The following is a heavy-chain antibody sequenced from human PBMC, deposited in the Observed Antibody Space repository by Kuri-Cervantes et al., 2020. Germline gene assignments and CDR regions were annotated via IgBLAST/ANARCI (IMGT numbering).Heavy chain of an antibody. V-gene: IGHV1-18*01. D-gene: IGHD1-20*01. Sequence: ASVKVSCKASGYTFTSYGISWVRQAPGQGLEWMGWISAYNGNTNYAQKLQGRVTMTTDTSTSTAYRELRSLRSDDTAVYYCATAVTGLSPGHDAFDIWGQGTMVTVSS. CDR3: ATAVTGLSPGHDAFDI. CDR2: ISAYNGNT. J-gene: IGHJ3*02. CDR1: GYTFTSYG.